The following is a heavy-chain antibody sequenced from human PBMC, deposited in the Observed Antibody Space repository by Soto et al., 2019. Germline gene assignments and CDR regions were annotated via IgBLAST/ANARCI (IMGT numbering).Heavy chain of an antibody. CDR3: ARDNPLGDFDWLEASCGMDV. D-gene: IGHD3-9*01. CDR2: IYSGGST. Sequence: EVQLVESGGGLIQPGGSLRLSCAASGFTVSSNYMSWVRQAPGKGLEWVSVIYSGGSTYYADSVKGRFTISRDNSKNTLYLQMNSLRAEDTAVYYCARDNPLGDFDWLEASCGMDVWGQGTTVTVSS. J-gene: IGHJ6*02. V-gene: IGHV3-53*01. CDR1: GFTVSSNY.